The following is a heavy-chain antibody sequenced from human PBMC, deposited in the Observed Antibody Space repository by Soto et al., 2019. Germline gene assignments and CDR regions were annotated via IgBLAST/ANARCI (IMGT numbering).Heavy chain of an antibody. CDR3: ARETVGTIDR. CDR1: GGSISSVGYY. D-gene: IGHD5-12*01. J-gene: IGHJ5*02. CDR2: IYNSGST. V-gene: IGHV4-31*03. Sequence: SETLSLTCTVSGGSISSVGYYWSWIRQHPGKGLEWIGYIYNSGSTHYNPSLKSRITMSVDTSKNQFSLKLSSVTVADTAVYFCARETVGTIDRWGQGTLVTVSS.